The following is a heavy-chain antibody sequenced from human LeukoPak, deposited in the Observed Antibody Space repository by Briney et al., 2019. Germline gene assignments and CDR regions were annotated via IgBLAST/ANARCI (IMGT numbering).Heavy chain of an antibody. CDR2: IYYSGTT. CDR3: ARTTGRYLQFDP. V-gene: IGHV4-61*08. J-gene: IGHJ5*02. Sequence: SQTLSLTCTVSGGSISSGGYYWSWIRQPPGTGLEWIGYIYYSGTTNYNPSLKSRVTISVDTSKNQFSLKLSSVTAADTAVYYCARTTGRYLQFDPWGQGTLVTVSS. D-gene: IGHD3-9*01. CDR1: GGSISSGGYY.